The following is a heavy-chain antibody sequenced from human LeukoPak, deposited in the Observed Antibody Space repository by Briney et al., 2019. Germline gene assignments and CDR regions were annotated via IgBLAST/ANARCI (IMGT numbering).Heavy chain of an antibody. Sequence: ASVKVSCKTSGYTFTNYYIHWVRQAPGQGLEWMGIINPSGSSTSYAQKFQGRVTMTRDTSTSTVYMELSSLRSEDTAVYYCAGGTTNTKGAFDMWGQGTMVTVSS. CDR2: INPSGSST. D-gene: IGHD2-8*01. CDR3: AGGTTNTKGAFDM. J-gene: IGHJ3*02. CDR1: GYTFTNYY. V-gene: IGHV1-46*01.